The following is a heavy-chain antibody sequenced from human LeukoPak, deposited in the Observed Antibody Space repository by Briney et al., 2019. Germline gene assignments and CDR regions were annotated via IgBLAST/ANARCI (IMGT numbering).Heavy chain of an antibody. Sequence: SETLSLTCTVSGGSISSYYWSWIRQPAGKGLEWIGRIYTSGSTNYNPSLKSRVTMSVDTSKNQFSLKLSSVTAADTAVYYCAREGGLFGAESIYYYGMDVRGQGTTVTVSS. J-gene: IGHJ6*02. CDR2: IYTSGST. CDR1: GGSISSYY. D-gene: IGHD3-3*01. CDR3: AREGGLFGAESIYYYGMDV. V-gene: IGHV4-4*07.